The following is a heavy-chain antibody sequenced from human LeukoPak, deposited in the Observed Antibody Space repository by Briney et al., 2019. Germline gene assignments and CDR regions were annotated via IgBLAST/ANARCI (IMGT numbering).Heavy chain of an antibody. Sequence: PSETLSLTCTVSGYSISSGYYWSWIRQPPGKGLEWIGEINHSGSTNYNPSLKSRVTISVDTSKNQFSLKLSSVTAADTAVYYCARDYYYFDYWGQGTLVTVSS. CDR3: ARDYYYFDY. CDR2: INHSGST. V-gene: IGHV4-38-2*02. CDR1: GYSISSGYY. D-gene: IGHD1-26*01. J-gene: IGHJ4*02.